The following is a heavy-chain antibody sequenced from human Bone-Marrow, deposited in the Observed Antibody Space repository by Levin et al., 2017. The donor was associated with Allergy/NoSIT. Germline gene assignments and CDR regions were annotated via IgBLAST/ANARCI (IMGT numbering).Heavy chain of an antibody. Sequence: SVKASCKASGGTFSSYAISWVRQAPGQGLEWMGGIIPIFGTANYAQKFQGRVTITADESTSTAYMELSSLRSEDTAVYYCAGSTGQTSSGWDFDYWGQGTLVTVSS. CDR3: AGSTGQTSSGWDFDY. D-gene: IGHD6-19*01. V-gene: IGHV1-69*13. CDR2: IIPIFGTA. J-gene: IGHJ4*02. CDR1: GGTFSSYA.